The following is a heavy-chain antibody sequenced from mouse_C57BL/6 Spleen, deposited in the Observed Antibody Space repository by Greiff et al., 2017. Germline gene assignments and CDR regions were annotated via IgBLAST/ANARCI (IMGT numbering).Heavy chain of an antibody. CDR3: TVLITTGFDY. CDR1: GFNIKDYY. D-gene: IGHD1-1*01. Sequence: VHVKQSGAELVRPGASVKLSCTASGFNIKDYYMHWVKQRPEQGLEWIGRIDPEDGDTEYSPKFQGKATMTADTSSNTAYLQLSSLTSEDTAVYYCTVLITTGFDYWGQGTTLTVSS. J-gene: IGHJ2*01. V-gene: IGHV14-1*01. CDR2: IDPEDGDT.